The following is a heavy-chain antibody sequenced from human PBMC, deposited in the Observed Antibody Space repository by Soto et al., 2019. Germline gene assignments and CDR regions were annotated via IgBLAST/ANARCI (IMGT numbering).Heavy chain of an antibody. CDR1: GYTFTNYA. CDR2: INAGNGNT. D-gene: IGHD3-10*01. Sequence: QVQLVQSGAEVKKPGASVKVSCKASGYTFTNYAMHWVRQAPGQRLEWMGWINAGNGNTKYSQKFQGRVTITRDTSASTAYMELSSQRSEDTAVYYCARGPLLWGDVWGQGTTVTVSS. CDR3: ARGPLLWGDV. V-gene: IGHV1-3*01. J-gene: IGHJ6*02.